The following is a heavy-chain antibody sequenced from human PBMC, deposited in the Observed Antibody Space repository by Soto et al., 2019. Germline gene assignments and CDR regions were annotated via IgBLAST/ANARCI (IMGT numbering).Heavy chain of an antibody. J-gene: IGHJ6*02. CDR3: ASRYCSSTRCDWHYGMDV. V-gene: IGHV1-46*01. CDR1: GYLFPVYN. CDR2: INPSGGST. D-gene: IGHD2-2*01. Sequence: SVTGACSDSGYLFPVYNILCGLPGPGQGHEWMGMINPSGGSTSCAQKLQGRVTMTRDTSTSTVYMELSRLRSEDTAVYYCASRYCSSTRCDWHYGMDVWGQGTTVTVSS.